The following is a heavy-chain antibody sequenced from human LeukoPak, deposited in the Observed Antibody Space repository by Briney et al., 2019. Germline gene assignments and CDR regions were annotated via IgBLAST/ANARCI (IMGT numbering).Heavy chain of an antibody. Sequence: PSETLSLTCTVSGGSISTYYWSWIRQPPGKGLEWIGYVYYSGSASYNPSLNSRVTISVDTSKNQFSLNLTSVTAADTAVYYCARGGWYYFDYCGQGTPVTVSS. CDR2: VYYSGSA. CDR3: ARGGWYYFDY. V-gene: IGHV4-59*01. D-gene: IGHD6-19*01. J-gene: IGHJ4*02. CDR1: GGSISTYY.